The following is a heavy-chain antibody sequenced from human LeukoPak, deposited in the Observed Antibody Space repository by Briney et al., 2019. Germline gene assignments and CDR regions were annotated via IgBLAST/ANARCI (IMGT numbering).Heavy chain of an antibody. CDR1: GYTFTSYG. CDR3: ARVRNYYASGIYYYYYMDV. CDR2: ISAYNGNT. V-gene: IGHV1-18*01. Sequence: AASVKVSCKASGYTFTSYGISWVRQAPGQGLEWMGWISAYNGNTNYAQKLQGRVTMTTDTSTSTAYMELRSLRSDDTAVYYCARVRNYYASGIYYYYYMDVWGKGTTVTVSS. D-gene: IGHD3-10*01. J-gene: IGHJ6*03.